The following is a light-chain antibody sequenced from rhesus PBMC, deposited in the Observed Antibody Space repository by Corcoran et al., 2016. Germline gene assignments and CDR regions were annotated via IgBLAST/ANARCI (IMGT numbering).Light chain of an antibody. Sequence: DIQMTQSPSSLSASVGDRVTITCRASQNVNNFLNWYQQKPGKAPELLIYKASTLQIGVPSRFSGSGSGTDYTFTISSLQPEDVATYYCQHTYSTPFSFGQGTKVEI. V-gene: IGKV1-74*01. CDR3: QHTYSTPFS. CDR2: KAS. CDR1: QNVNNF. J-gene: IGKJ2*01.